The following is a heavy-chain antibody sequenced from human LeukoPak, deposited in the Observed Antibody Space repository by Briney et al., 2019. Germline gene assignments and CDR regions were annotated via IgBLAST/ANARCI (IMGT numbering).Heavy chain of an antibody. CDR2: INHSGST. D-gene: IGHD3-22*01. CDR1: GGSFSGYY. CDR3: ARGANDSSGYYFSPFDY. V-gene: IGHV4-34*01. J-gene: IGHJ4*02. Sequence: PSETLSLTCAVYGGSFSGYYWSWIRQPPGKGLEWIGEINHSGSTNYNPSLKSRATISVDTSKNQFSLKLSSVTAADTAVYYCARGANDSSGYYFSPFDYWGQGTLVTVSS.